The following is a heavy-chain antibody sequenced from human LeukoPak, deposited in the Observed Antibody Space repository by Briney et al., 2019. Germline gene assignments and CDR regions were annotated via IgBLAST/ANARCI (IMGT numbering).Heavy chain of an antibody. D-gene: IGHD1-26*01. J-gene: IGHJ6*03. CDR3: ARVGGNYSDYYYYYMDV. V-gene: IGHV3-20*04. CDR2: INWNGGST. Sequence: PGGSLRLSCATAGFTFDDYAMSWVRQGPGKGLEWLSGINWNGGSTGYGDFVKGRFTISRDSAKNSLYLQMNSLRAEDTAVYYCARVGGNYSDYYYYYMDVWGKGTTVTISS. CDR1: GFTFDDYA.